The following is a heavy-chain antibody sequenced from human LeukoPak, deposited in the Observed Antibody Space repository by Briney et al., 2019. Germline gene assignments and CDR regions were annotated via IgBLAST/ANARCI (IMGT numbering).Heavy chain of an antibody. D-gene: IGHD5-18*01. J-gene: IGHJ4*02. CDR1: GYTFTSYA. CDR2: INAGNGNT. V-gene: IGHV1-3*01. CDR3: ARDLSNVDTATWYYFDY. Sequence: ASVKVSCKASGYTFTSYAMHWVRQAPGQRLEWMGWINAGNGNTKYSQKFQGRVTITRDTSASTAYMELSSLRSEDTAVYYCARDLSNVDTATWYYFDYWDQGTLVTVSS.